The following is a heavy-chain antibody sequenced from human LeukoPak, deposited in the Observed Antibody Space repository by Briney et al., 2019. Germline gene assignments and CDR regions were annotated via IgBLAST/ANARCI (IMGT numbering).Heavy chain of an antibody. J-gene: IGHJ5*02. CDR2: IYHSGST. CDR1: GGSISSGGYS. V-gene: IGHV4-30-2*01. D-gene: IGHD3-3*01. Sequence: PSETLSLTCAVSGGSISSGGYSWSWIRQPPGKGLEWIVYIYHSGSTYYNPSLKSRVTISVDRSKNQFSLKLSSVTAADTAVYYCARGPSYYDFWSGDNWFDPWGQGTLVTVSS. CDR3: ARGPSYYDFWSGDNWFDP.